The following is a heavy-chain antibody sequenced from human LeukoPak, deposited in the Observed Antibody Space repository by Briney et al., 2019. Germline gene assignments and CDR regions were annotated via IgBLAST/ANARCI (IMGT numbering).Heavy chain of an antibody. Sequence: PGGSLRLSCTASGFTFSSNYMSWVRQAPGKGLEWVSVIRSDGSTNHADSAKGRFTISRDNSKNTMYLQMNNLRAEDTAMYYCAREMYSGMYNEAFYIWGQGTKVTVSS. D-gene: IGHD1-26*01. V-gene: IGHV3-53*01. J-gene: IGHJ3*02. CDR2: IRSDGST. CDR3: AREMYSGMYNEAFYI. CDR1: GFTFSSNY.